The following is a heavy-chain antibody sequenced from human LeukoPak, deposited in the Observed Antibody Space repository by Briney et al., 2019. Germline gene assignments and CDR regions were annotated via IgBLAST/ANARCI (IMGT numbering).Heavy chain of an antibody. CDR2: ISSSSSYI. J-gene: IGHJ4*02. V-gene: IGHV3-21*01. CDR1: GFTFSSYS. Sequence: PGGSLRLSCAASGFTFSSYSVNWVRQAPGKGLEWVSSISSSSSYIYYADSVKGRVTISRDNAKNSLYLQINSLRAEDKAGYYCARDSPPPDWGQGTLVTVSS. CDR3: ARDSPPPD.